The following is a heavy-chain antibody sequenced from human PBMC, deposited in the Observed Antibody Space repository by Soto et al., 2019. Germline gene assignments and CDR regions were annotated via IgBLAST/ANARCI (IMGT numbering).Heavy chain of an antibody. CDR1: GYTFTSYA. CDR2: INAGNGNT. D-gene: IGHD3-10*01. V-gene: IGHV1-3*01. J-gene: IGHJ4*02. CDR3: ARCAANVLLWFGEFDY. Sequence: QVPLVQSGAEVKKPGASVKVSCKASGYTFTSYAMHWVRQAPGQRLEWMGWINAGNGNTKYSQKFQGRVTITRDTSASTAYMELSSLRSEDTAVYYCARCAANVLLWFGEFDYWGQGTLVTVSS.